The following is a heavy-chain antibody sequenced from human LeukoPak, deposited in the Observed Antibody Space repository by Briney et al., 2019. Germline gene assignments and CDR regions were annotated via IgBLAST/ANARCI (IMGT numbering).Heavy chain of an antibody. CDR3: ARDGRPSSGWRRIKYYFDY. Sequence: PGGSPRLSCAASGFTFSDYYMSWIRQAPGKGLEWVSYISSSGSTIYYADSVKGRFTISRDNAKNSLYLQMNSLRAEDTAVYYCARDGRPSSGWRRIKYYFDYWGQGTLVTVSS. J-gene: IGHJ4*02. CDR2: ISSSGSTI. D-gene: IGHD6-19*01. V-gene: IGHV3-11*01. CDR1: GFTFSDYY.